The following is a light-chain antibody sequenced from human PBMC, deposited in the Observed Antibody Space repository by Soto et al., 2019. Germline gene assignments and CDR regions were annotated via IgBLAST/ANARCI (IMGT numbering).Light chain of an antibody. J-gene: IGKJ1*01. V-gene: IGKV3-11*01. CDR1: QSVSSY. CDR3: QQRSNWPPWT. CDR2: DAS. Sequence: VVTQSVATLSLTPGERATLSCRASQSVSSYLAWYQQKPGQAPRLLIYDASNRATGIPARFSGSGSGTDFTLTISSLEPEDFAVYYCQQRSNWPPWTFGQGTNVAIK.